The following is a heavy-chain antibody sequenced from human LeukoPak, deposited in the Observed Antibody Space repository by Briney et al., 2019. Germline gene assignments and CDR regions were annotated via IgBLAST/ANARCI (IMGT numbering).Heavy chain of an antibody. Sequence: SETLSLTCAVYGGSFSGYYWSWIRQPPGKGLEWIGEINHSGSTNYNPSLKSRVTISVDTSKNQFSLKLSSVTAADTAVYYCARDPSYYGSGSYYDWGQGTLVTVSS. CDR3: ARDPSYYGSGSYYD. J-gene: IGHJ4*02. CDR1: GGSFSGYY. D-gene: IGHD3-10*01. V-gene: IGHV4-34*01. CDR2: INHSGST.